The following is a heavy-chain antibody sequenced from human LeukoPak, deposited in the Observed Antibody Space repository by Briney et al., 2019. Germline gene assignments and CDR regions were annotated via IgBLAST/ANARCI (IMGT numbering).Heavy chain of an antibody. CDR2: ISGSGGST. Sequence: PGGSLRLSCAASGFTFSSYGMSWVRQAPGKGLEWVSAISGSGGSTYYADSVKGRFTISRDNSKNTLYLQMNSLRAEDTAVYYCAKERARGFGESSAFGYWGQGTLVTVSS. CDR1: GFTFSSYG. J-gene: IGHJ4*02. D-gene: IGHD3-10*01. V-gene: IGHV3-23*01. CDR3: AKERARGFGESSAFGY.